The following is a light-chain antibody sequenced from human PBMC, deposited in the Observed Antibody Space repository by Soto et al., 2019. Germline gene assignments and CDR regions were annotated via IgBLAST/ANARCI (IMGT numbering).Light chain of an antibody. Sequence: VLTQPPSVSVAPGQRVTISCTGSSSNIGAGYDVHWYQQLPGTAPKLLIYGNSNRPSGVPDRFSGSKSGTSASLAITGLQAEDEADYYCQSYDSSLSGSVFGGGTKLTVL. CDR3: QSYDSSLSGSV. V-gene: IGLV1-40*01. CDR1: SSNIGAGYD. J-gene: IGLJ2*01. CDR2: GNS.